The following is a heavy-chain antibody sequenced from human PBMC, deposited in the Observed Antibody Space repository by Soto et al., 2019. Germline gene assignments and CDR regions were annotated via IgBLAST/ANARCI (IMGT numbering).Heavy chain of an antibody. V-gene: IGHV3-13*01. J-gene: IGHJ2*01. CDR1: GFTFSSYD. CDR2: IGTAGDT. D-gene: IGHD6-19*01. Sequence: GSLRLSCAASGFTFSSYDMHWVRQATGKGLEWVSAIGTAGDTYYPGSVKGRFTISRENAKNSLYLQMNSLRAEDTAVYYCARDKRLYSSGWYPHWYFDLWGRGTLVTVSS. CDR3: ARDKRLYSSGWYPHWYFDL.